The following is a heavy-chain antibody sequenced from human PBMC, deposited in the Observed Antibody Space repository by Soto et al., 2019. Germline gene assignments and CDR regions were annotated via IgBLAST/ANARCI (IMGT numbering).Heavy chain of an antibody. CDR3: AREGDDSSGCYPGY. D-gene: IGHD3-22*01. CDR1: GFTFSSYA. Sequence: EVQLLESGGGLVQPGGSLRLSCAASGFTFSSYAMSWVRQAPGKGLEWVSAISGSGGSTYYADSVKGRFTISRDNSKYTLELQMNRLRAEYTAVYCCAREGDDSSGCYPGYGGQGHLVTGSS. V-gene: IGHV3-23*01. CDR2: ISGSGGST. J-gene: IGHJ4*02.